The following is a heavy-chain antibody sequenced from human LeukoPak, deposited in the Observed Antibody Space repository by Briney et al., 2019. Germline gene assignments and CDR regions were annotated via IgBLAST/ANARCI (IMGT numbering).Heavy chain of an antibody. CDR1: GYTFTSYD. D-gene: IGHD3-3*01. Sequence: ASVKVSCKASGYTFTSYDINWVRQATGQGLEWMGWMNPNSGNTGYAQKFQGRVTITRNTSISTAYMELSSLRSEDTAVYYCARGRNYDFWSGYYPNDALDIWGQGTMVTVSS. J-gene: IGHJ3*02. CDR3: ARGRNYDFWSGYYPNDALDI. V-gene: IGHV1-8*03. CDR2: MNPNSGNT.